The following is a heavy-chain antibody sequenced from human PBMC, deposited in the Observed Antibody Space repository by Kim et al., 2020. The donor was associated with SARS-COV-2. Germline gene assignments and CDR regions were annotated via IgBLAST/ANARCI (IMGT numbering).Heavy chain of an antibody. J-gene: IGHJ1*01. D-gene: IGHD3-22*01. CDR2: IYYSGST. CDR1: GGSISSSGYY. V-gene: IGHV4-39*07. Sequence: SETLSLTCTVSGGSISSSGYYWGWIRQPPGKGLEWIGSIYYSGSTYYNPSLKTRVTISVDTSKNQFSLKLSSVTAADTAVYYCATSSGYGYVEYFQHWGQGTLVTVSS. CDR3: ATSSGYGYVEYFQH.